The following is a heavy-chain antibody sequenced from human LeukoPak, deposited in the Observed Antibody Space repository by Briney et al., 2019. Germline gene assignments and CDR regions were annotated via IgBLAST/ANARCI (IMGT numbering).Heavy chain of an antibody. CDR2: VYYSGSA. V-gene: IGHV4-59*08. Sequence: PSETLSLTCTVSSGSISSFYWRWMRQPPGKGLEWIGYVYYSGSANYNPSLKSRVTISVDTSKNQFSLKLSSVTAADTAVYYCARNEKLGQFDYWGQGTLVTVSS. CDR3: ARNEKLGQFDY. J-gene: IGHJ4*02. D-gene: IGHD3-10*01. CDR1: SGSISSFY.